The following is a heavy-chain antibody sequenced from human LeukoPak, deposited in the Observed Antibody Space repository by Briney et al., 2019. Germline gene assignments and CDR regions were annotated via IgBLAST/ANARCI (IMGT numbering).Heavy chain of an antibody. V-gene: IGHV3-21*01. CDR3: AKDRTSIAARRGGMGAFDI. CDR1: GFTFSSYS. CDR2: ISSSSSYI. J-gene: IGHJ3*02. D-gene: IGHD6-6*01. Sequence: PGGSLRLSCAASGFTFSSYSMNWVRQAPGKGLEWVSSISSSSSYIYYADSVKGRFTTSRDNAKNSLYLQMNSLRAEDTAVYYCAKDRTSIAARRGGMGAFDIWGQGTMVTVSS.